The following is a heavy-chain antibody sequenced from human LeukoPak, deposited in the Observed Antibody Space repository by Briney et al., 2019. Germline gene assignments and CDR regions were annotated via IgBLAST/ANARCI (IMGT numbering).Heavy chain of an antibody. V-gene: IGHV3-7*03. CDR2: IKQDGSEK. CDR1: GFTFSSYW. D-gene: IGHD2-15*01. Sequence: PGGSLRLSCAASGFTFSSYWMSWVRQAPGKGLEWVANIKQDGSEKYYVDSVKGRFTISRDNAKNSLYLQMNSLRAEDTALYYCAGSYCSGGSCYLFDYWGQGTLVTVSS. CDR3: AGSYCSGGSCYLFDY. J-gene: IGHJ4*02.